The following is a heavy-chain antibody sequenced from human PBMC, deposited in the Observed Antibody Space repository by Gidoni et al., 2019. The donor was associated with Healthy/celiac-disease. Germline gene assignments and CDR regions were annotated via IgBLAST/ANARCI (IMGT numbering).Heavy chain of an antibody. CDR1: GGSISSYY. V-gene: IGHV4-59*01. D-gene: IGHD6-19*01. CDR2: IYYRGST. CDR3: ARNRKRGGWNDY. J-gene: IGHJ4*02. Sequence: QVQLQESGPGLVKPSETLSLTCTVSGGSISSYYWSWIRQPPGKGLEWIGYIYYRGSTNYNPSLKSRVTISVDTSKNQFSLKLSSVTAADTAVYYCARNRKRGGWNDYWGQGTLVTVSS.